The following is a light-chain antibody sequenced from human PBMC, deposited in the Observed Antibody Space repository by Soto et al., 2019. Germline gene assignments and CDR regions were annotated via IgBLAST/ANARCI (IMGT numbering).Light chain of an antibody. J-gene: IGKJ5*01. V-gene: IGKV3-20*01. Sequence: EIVLTQSPGTLSLSPGERATLSCRASQSVSSSYLAWYQQKPGQAPRLLIYGASSRATGIPDRFSGSGSVTDFTLTISILEPEDFAVYDCQQYGSSSITFGQGTRLEIK. CDR2: GAS. CDR3: QQYGSSSIT. CDR1: QSVSSSY.